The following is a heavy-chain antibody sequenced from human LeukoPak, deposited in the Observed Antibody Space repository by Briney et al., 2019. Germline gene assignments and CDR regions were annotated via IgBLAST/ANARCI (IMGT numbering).Heavy chain of an antibody. D-gene: IGHD2-15*01. CDR2: IYYSGST. CDR3: ARLTVVSGGFDY. V-gene: IGHV4-39*01. J-gene: IGHJ4*02. CDR1: GGSISSSSYY. Sequence: SEILSLTCTVSGGSISSSSYYWGWIRQPPGKGLEWIGSIYYSGSTYYNPSLKSRVTISVDTSKNQFSLKLSSVTAADTAVYYCARLTVVSGGFDYWGQGTLVTVSS.